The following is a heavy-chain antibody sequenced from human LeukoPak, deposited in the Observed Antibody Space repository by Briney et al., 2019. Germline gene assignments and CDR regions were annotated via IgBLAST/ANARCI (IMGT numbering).Heavy chain of an antibody. Sequence: TGGSLRLSCAASGFTFSSYAMSWVRQAPGKGLKWVSVISGSGGSTYYADSVKGRFTISRDNSKNTLYLQMNSLRAEDTAVYYCAKVMAGNSGNYYDYWGQGTLVTVSS. D-gene: IGHD1-26*01. V-gene: IGHV3-23*01. CDR3: AKVMAGNSGNYYDY. CDR1: GFTFSSYA. CDR2: ISGSGGST. J-gene: IGHJ4*02.